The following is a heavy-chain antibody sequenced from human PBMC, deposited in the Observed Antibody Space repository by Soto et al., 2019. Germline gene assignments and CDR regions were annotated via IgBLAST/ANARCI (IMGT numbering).Heavy chain of an antibody. Sequence: GGSLRLSCAASGFTLSDYTMNWVRQAPGKGLEWVSSISSSGDYIYYADSLKGRFTISRDSPKSSLYLQMNSLRAEDTAVYYCTRDRKGEPNGSGYWGQGTLVTVSS. CDR2: ISSSGDYI. V-gene: IGHV3-21*01. CDR1: GFTLSDYT. D-gene: IGHD1-26*01. CDR3: TRDRKGEPNGSGY. J-gene: IGHJ4*02.